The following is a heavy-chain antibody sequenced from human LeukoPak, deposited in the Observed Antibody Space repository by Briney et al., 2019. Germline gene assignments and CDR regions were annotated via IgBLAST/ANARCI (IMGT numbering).Heavy chain of an antibody. D-gene: IGHD6-19*01. J-gene: IGHJ4*02. CDR3: ARRRSSGWFFYY. CDR1: GGSISSYY. CDR2: IYTSGST. Sequence: SETLSLTCTVSGGSISSYYWSWIRQPPGKGLEWIGYIYTSGSTNYNPSLKSRVTISVDTSKNQFSLKLSSVTAADTAVYYCARRRSSGWFFYYWGQGTLVTVSS. V-gene: IGHV4-4*09.